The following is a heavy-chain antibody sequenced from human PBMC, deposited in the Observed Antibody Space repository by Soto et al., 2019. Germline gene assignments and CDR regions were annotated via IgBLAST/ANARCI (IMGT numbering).Heavy chain of an antibody. CDR2: MNPNSGNT. J-gene: IGHJ5*02. CDR1: GYTFTSYD. V-gene: IGHV1-8*01. Sequence: ASVKVSCKASGYTFTSYDINWVRQATGQGLEWMGWMNPNSGNTGYAQKFQGRVTMTRNTSISTAYMELSSLRSEDTAVYYCASGADYDFWSRYSFEGFHLWGPGTLVTVSS. CDR3: ASGADYDFWSRYSFEGFHL. D-gene: IGHD3-3*01.